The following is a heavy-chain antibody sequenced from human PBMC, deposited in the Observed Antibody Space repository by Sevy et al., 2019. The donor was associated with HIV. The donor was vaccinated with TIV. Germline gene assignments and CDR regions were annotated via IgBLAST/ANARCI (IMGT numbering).Heavy chain of an antibody. CDR3: ARGSEQWLVTAARRHGYFQH. CDR2: INHSGST. Sequence: SETLSLTCAVYGGSFSGYYWSWIRQPPGKGLEWIGEINHSGSTNYNPSLKSRVTISVDTSKNQFSLKLSSVTAADTAVYYCARGSEQWLVTAARRHGYFQHWGQGTLVTVSS. V-gene: IGHV4-34*01. CDR1: GGSFSGYY. D-gene: IGHD6-19*01. J-gene: IGHJ1*01.